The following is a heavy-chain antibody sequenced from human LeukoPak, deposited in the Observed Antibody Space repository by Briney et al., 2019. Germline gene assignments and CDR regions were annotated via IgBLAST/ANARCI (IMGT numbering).Heavy chain of an antibody. CDR3: ARSGYSSSWRFDP. CDR2: IYYSGST. J-gene: IGHJ5*02. V-gene: IGHV4-31*03. Sequence: SQTLSLTCTVSGGSISSGGYYWSWIRQHPGKGLEWIGYIYYSGSTYYNPSLKSRVTISVDTSKNQFSLKLSSVTAADTAVYYCARSGYSSSWRFDPWGQGTLVTVSP. CDR1: GGSISSGGYY. D-gene: IGHD6-13*01.